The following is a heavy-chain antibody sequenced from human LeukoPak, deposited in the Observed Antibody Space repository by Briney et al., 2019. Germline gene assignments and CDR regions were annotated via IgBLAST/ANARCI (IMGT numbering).Heavy chain of an antibody. Sequence: ASVKVSCKASGYTFTSYGISWVRQAPGQGLEWMGWISAYNGNTNYAQKLQGRVTMTTDTSTSTGYMELRSLRSDDTAVYYCARVAGTTSPPYYYYYMDVWGKGTTVTVSS. V-gene: IGHV1-18*01. J-gene: IGHJ6*03. CDR2: ISAYNGNT. CDR3: ARVAGTTSPPYYYYYMDV. CDR1: GYTFTSYG. D-gene: IGHD1-7*01.